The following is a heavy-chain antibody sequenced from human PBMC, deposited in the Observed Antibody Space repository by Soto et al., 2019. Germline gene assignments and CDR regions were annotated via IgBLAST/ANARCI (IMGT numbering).Heavy chain of an antibody. V-gene: IGHV1-3*01. CDR2: INAGNGNT. CDR1: GYTFTSYA. Sequence: ASVKVSCKASGYTFTSYAMHWVRQAPGQRLEWMGWINAGNGNTKYSQKFQGRVTITRDTSASTAYMELSSLRSEDTAVYYFARLREEGCSGGSCYRYYYYYGMDVWGQGTTVTVSS. D-gene: IGHD2-15*01. CDR3: ARLREEGCSGGSCYRYYYYYGMDV. J-gene: IGHJ6*02.